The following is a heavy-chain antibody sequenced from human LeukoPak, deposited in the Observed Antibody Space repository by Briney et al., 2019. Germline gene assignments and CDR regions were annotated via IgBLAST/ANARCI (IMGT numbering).Heavy chain of an antibody. J-gene: IGHJ3*02. V-gene: IGHV3-30*18. CDR2: ISYDGNNK. Sequence: PGGSLRLSCAASGFSFSNYGIHWVRQAPGKGLEWVAVISYDGNNKYYADSVKGRFTISRDNSKNTLYLQMNSLRAEDTAVYYCAKDRGGAYYESSADIWGQGTMVTVSS. CDR3: AKDRGGAYYESSADI. CDR1: GFSFSNYG. D-gene: IGHD3-22*01.